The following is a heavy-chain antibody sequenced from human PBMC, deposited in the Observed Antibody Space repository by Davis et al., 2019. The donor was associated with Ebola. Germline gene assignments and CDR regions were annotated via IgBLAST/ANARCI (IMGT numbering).Heavy chain of an antibody. J-gene: IGHJ4*02. CDR3: VKDKGKGYSYGWEV. D-gene: IGHD5-18*01. CDR1: GFTFSSYA. CDR2: ISSNGGST. Sequence: PGGSLSLSCSASGFTFSSYAMHWVRQAPGKGLEYVSAISSNGGSTYYADSVKGRFTISRDNSKNTLYLQMSSLRAEDTAVYYCVKDKGKGYSYGWEVWGQGTLVTVSS. V-gene: IGHV3-64D*06.